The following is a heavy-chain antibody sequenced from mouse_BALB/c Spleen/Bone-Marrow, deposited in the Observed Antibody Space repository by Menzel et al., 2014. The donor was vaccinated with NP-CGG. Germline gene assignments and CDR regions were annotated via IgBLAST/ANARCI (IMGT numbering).Heavy chain of an antibody. CDR1: GYSFTGYN. Sequence: EVKLQESGPELEKPGASVKISCKASGYSFTGYNMNWVKQSNGKSLEWIGNIDPYYGGTSYNQKFKGKATLTVDKSSSTAYMQLKSLTSEDSAVYYCARRAGYGNPWYFDVWGAGTTATVSS. V-gene: IGHV1-39*01. J-gene: IGHJ1*01. CDR3: ARRAGYGNPWYFDV. CDR2: IDPYYGGT. D-gene: IGHD2-1*01.